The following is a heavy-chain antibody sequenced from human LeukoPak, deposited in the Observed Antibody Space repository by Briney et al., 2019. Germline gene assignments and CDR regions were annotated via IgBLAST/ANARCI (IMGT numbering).Heavy chain of an antibody. CDR2: IYYSGST. V-gene: IGHV4-30-4*08. J-gene: IGHJ4*02. Sequence: SETLSLTCTVSGVSISSGDYYWSWIRQPPGKGLEWIGYIYYSGSTYYNPSLKSRVTISVDTSKNQFSLKLSSVTAADTAVYYCARVWLRYTFDYWGQGTLVTVSS. CDR3: ARVWLRYTFDY. CDR1: GVSISSGDYY. D-gene: IGHD5-12*01.